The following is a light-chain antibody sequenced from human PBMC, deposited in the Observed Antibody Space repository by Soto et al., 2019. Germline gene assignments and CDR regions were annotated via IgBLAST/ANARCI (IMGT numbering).Light chain of an antibody. Sequence: DIQMTQSPSSVSASVGDRVTITCRASQGISSWLAWYQQKPGKAPKLLIYAASSLRSGVPSRFSGSRSGTDFNLAISSLQPEDFVSYCSQQANSCPITFGQGTRLES. CDR2: AAS. V-gene: IGKV1-12*01. J-gene: IGKJ5*01. CDR3: QQANSCPIT. CDR1: QGISSW.